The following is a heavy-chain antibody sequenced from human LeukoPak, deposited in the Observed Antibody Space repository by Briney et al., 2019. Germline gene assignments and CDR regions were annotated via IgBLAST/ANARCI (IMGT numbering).Heavy chain of an antibody. CDR3: AGSITMVRGDPDKFDY. CDR2: INHSGST. CDR1: GGSFSGYY. D-gene: IGHD3-10*01. V-gene: IGHV4-34*01. Sequence: SETLSLTCAVYGGSFSGYYWSWIRQPPGKGLEWIGEINHSGSTNYNPSLKSRVTISLDTSKNQFSLKLSSVTAADTAVYYCAGSITMVRGDPDKFDYWGQGTLVTVSS. J-gene: IGHJ4*02.